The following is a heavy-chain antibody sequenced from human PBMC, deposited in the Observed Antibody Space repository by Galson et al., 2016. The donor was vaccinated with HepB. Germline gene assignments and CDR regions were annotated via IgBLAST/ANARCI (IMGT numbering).Heavy chain of an antibody. V-gene: IGHV4-61*01. CDR1: GRSVSSHSYY. J-gene: IGHJ4*02. CDR3: ARDENGTYMAY. CDR2: SQHSGHT. D-gene: IGHD1-26*01. Sequence: TLSPTRTVSGRSVSSHSYYCTWIRQPPGKGLEWIGFSQHSGHTNTHPSLKTRVTIPVNTYKKPFSLNMTSVTAADTAVYFCARDENGTYMAYWGLGTLVTVSS.